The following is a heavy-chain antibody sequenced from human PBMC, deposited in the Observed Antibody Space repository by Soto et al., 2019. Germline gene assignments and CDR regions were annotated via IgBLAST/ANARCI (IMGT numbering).Heavy chain of an antibody. J-gene: IGHJ4*02. D-gene: IGHD3-10*01. CDR2: MHHSGAT. CDR3: ATGSLYYYGSGGMWDS. CDR1: GGSMSSPNW. V-gene: IGHV4-4*02. Sequence: QVRLQESGPGLVKPSGTLSLTCLVSGGSMSSPNWWSWVRQAPGKGLEWIAEMHHSGATNYNPSLKRRVIRSIDKSKNLFSLNLSSVTAADTAVYYCATGSLYYYGSGGMWDSWGRGALVTVSS.